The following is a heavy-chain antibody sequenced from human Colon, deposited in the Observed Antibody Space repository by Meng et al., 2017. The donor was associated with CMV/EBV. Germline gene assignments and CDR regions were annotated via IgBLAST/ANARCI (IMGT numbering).Heavy chain of an antibody. V-gene: IGHV3-21*01. CDR1: GFSFSSYT. J-gene: IGHJ4*02. Sequence: GGSLRLSCVTSGFSFSSYTMNWVRQAPGKGLECVASISWSSTYIFYSDSVKGRFTISRDNAKNSLFLQMSSLRAEDTAVYYCARDLAIFGVVTENFWGQGTLVTVSS. CDR3: ARDLAIFGVVTENF. D-gene: IGHD3-3*01. CDR2: ISWSSTYI.